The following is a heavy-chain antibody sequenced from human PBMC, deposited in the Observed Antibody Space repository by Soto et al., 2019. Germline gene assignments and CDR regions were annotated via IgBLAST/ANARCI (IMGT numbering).Heavy chain of an antibody. J-gene: IGHJ5*02. CDR3: ARGVVVSAAVEFDP. D-gene: IGHD2-2*01. CDR1: GGSISSSY. CDR2: ISTTGST. Sequence: SQTLSLTCTVSGGSISSSYWSWILQTNEKGLEWIGRISTTGSTNYNPALKSRVTVSVDTSKNQFSLKLNAVTAADTAVYYCARGVVVSAAVEFDPWGQGTLVTVSS. V-gene: IGHV4-4*07.